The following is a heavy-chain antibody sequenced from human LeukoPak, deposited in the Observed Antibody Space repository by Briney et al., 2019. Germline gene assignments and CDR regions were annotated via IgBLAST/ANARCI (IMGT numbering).Heavy chain of an antibody. CDR3: AKDLARLRYFDWLLLDY. D-gene: IGHD3-9*01. Sequence: GSLRLSCAASGFTFSSYGMHWVRQAPGKGLEWVAVISYDGSNKYYADSVKGRFTISRDNSKNTLYLQMNSLSAEDTAVYYCAKDLARLRYFDWLLLDYWGQGTLVTVSS. J-gene: IGHJ4*02. CDR2: ISYDGSNK. CDR1: GFTFSSYG. V-gene: IGHV3-30*18.